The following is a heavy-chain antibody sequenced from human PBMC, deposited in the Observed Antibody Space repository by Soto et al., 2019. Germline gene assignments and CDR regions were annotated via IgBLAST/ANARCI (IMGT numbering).Heavy chain of an antibody. V-gene: IGHV3-15*01. D-gene: IGHD3-10*01. Sequence: GGSLRLSCATSGFPFSTAWMTWVRQAPGKGLEWVGYIKSRIDGGTADYAAPVKGRFTISRDDSKNTLYLQMNSLKSEDTAVYYCTYLHYEHWGQGTLVTVSS. CDR3: TYLHYEH. CDR2: IKSRIDGGTA. J-gene: IGHJ1*01. CDR1: GFPFSTAW.